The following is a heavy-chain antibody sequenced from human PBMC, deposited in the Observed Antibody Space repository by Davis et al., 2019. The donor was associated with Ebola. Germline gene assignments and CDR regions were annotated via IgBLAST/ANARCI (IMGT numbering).Heavy chain of an antibody. J-gene: IGHJ5*02. V-gene: IGHV3-33*08. D-gene: IGHD6-6*01. Sequence: GESLKISCAASGFTFSSYGMHWVRQAPGKGLEWVAVIWYDGSNKYYADSVKGRFTISRDNSKNTLYLQMNSLRAEDTAVYYCAKGGIAARRFWFDPWGQGTLVTVSS. CDR2: IWYDGSNK. CDR1: GFTFSSYG. CDR3: AKGGIAARRFWFDP.